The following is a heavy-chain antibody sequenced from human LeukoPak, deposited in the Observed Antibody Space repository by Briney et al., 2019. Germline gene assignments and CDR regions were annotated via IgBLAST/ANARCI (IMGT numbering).Heavy chain of an antibody. Sequence: PGGSLRLSCAASGFTFSDCAMSWVRQAPGKGLEWVSSISSSSSYMKYADSVRGRFTISRDNAKNSLYLQMNSLRAEDTAVYYCASEDYYDSSAYYYRNFQHWGQGTLVTVSS. V-gene: IGHV3-21*01. CDR2: ISSSSSYM. D-gene: IGHD3-22*01. J-gene: IGHJ1*01. CDR1: GFTFSDCA. CDR3: ASEDYYDSSAYYYRNFQH.